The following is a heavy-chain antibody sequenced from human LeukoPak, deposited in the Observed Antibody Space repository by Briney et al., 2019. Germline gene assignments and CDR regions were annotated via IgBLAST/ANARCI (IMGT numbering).Heavy chain of an antibody. CDR3: AKQLGYCSDGSCYFPY. Sequence: GGSLRLSCVASGFTFSSSAVSWVRQAPGKGLEWVSAISNNGGYTYYADSVQGRFTISRNNSKSTLCLQMNSLRAEDTAVYYCAKQLGYCSDGSCYFPYWGQGTLVTVSS. D-gene: IGHD2-15*01. V-gene: IGHV3-23*01. CDR1: GFTFSSSA. J-gene: IGHJ4*02. CDR2: ISNNGGYT.